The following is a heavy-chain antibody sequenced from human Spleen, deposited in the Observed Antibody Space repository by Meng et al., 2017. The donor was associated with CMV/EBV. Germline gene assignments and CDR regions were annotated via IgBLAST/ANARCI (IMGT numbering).Heavy chain of an antibody. J-gene: IGHJ6*02. Sequence: ASVKVSCKASGYTFTGYYIHWMRQAPGQGLEWMGWIKCNSGGTNYAQKFQGRVTMTRDTSISTAYMELSRLRSDDTAVYYCARTSTVTTYGMDVWGQGTTVTVSS. V-gene: IGHV1-2*02. CDR3: ARTSTVTTYGMDV. CDR2: IKCNSGGT. D-gene: IGHD4-17*01. CDR1: GYTFTGYY.